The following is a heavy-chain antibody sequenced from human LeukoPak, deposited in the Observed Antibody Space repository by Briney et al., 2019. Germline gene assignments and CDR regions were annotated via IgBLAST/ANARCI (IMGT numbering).Heavy chain of an antibody. CDR2: IYYSGST. J-gene: IGHJ3*02. CDR1: GGSISSYY. D-gene: IGHD3-10*01. V-gene: IGHV4-59*12. Sequence: PSETLSLTCTVSGGSISSYYWSWIRQPPGKGLEWIGYIYYSGSTNYNPSLKSRVTISVDTSKNQFSLKLSSVTAADTAVYYCARDRDYYGSGGAFDIWGQGTMVTVSS. CDR3: ARDRDYYGSGGAFDI.